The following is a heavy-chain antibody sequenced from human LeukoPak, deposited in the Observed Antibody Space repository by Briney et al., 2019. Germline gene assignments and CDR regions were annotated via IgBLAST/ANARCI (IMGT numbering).Heavy chain of an antibody. CDR3: AELGITMIGGV. J-gene: IGHJ6*04. Sequence: GGSLRLSCAASGFTFSSYGMHWVRQAPGKGLEWVAVISYDGSNKYYADSVKGRFTISRDNSKNTLYLQMNSLRAEDTAVYYCAELGITMIGGVWGKGTTVAISS. CDR1: GFTFSSYG. D-gene: IGHD3-10*02. CDR2: ISYDGSNK. V-gene: IGHV3-30*18.